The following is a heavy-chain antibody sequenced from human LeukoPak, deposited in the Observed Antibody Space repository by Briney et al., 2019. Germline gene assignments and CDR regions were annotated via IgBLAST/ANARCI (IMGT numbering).Heavy chain of an antibody. CDR1: GFTFSSYS. Sequence: PGGSLRLSCAASGFTFSSYSMNWVRQAPGKGLEWVSSISSSSSYIYYADSVKGRFTISRDNAKNSLYLQMNSLSAEDTAVYYCARAPDGYNDYWGQGTLVTVSS. D-gene: IGHD5-24*01. J-gene: IGHJ4*02. V-gene: IGHV3-21*01. CDR3: ARAPDGYNDY. CDR2: ISSSSSYI.